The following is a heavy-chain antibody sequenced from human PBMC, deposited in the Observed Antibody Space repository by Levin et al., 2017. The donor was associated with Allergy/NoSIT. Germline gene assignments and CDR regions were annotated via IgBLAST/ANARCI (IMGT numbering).Heavy chain of an antibody. CDR2: ISGSGGST. CDR3: AKAWYYYDSSGYSRDY. CDR1: GFTFSSYA. J-gene: IGHJ4*02. D-gene: IGHD3-22*01. Sequence: PWASVKVSCAASGFTFSSYAMSWVRQAPGKGLEWVSAISGSGGSTYYADSVKGRFTISRDNSKNTLYLQMNSLRAEDTAVYYCAKAWYYYDSSGYSRDYWGQGTLVTVSS. V-gene: IGHV3-23*01.